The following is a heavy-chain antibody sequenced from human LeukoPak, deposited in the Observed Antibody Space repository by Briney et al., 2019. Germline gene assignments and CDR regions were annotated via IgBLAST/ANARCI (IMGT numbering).Heavy chain of an antibody. J-gene: IGHJ6*02. V-gene: IGHV3-33*01. D-gene: IGHD5-18*01. Sequence: GGSLRLSCAASGFTFSSYGMHWVRQAPGKGLEWVAVIWYDGSNKYYADSVKGRFTISRDNSKNTLYLQMNSLRAEDTAVYYCAREMDTAVEYYYYGMDVWGQGTTVTVSS. CDR3: AREMDTAVEYYYYGMDV. CDR1: GFTFSSYG. CDR2: IWYDGSNK.